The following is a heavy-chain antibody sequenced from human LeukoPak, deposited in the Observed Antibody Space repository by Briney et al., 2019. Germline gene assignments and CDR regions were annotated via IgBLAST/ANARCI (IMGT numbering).Heavy chain of an antibody. CDR1: GGSISSYY. CDR3: ARLGGWAVRD. Sequence: PSETLSLTCTVPGGSISSYYWSWIRQPPGKGLEWIGYIYYSGSTNYNPSLKSRVTMSVDTSKNQFSLKLSSVTAADTAVYYCARLGGWAVRDWGQGTLVTVSS. CDR2: IYYSGST. V-gene: IGHV4-59*08. D-gene: IGHD3-10*01. J-gene: IGHJ4*02.